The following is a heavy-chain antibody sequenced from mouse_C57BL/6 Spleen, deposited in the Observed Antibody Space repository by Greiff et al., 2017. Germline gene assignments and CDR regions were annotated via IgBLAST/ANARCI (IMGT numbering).Heavy chain of an antibody. J-gene: IGHJ4*01. CDR1: GFSLTSYG. D-gene: IGHD1-1*01. CDR2: IWSGGST. Sequence: QVQLQQSGPGLVQPSQSLSITCTVSGFSLTSYGVHWVRQSPGKGLEWLGVIWSGGSTDYNAAFISRLSISKDNSKSQVFFKMNSLQAYDTAIYYCARNYYGTRAMDYWGQGTSVTVSS. CDR3: ARNYYGTRAMDY. V-gene: IGHV2-2*01.